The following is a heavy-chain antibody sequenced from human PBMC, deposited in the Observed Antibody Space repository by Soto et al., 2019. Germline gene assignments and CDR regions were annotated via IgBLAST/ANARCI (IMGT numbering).Heavy chain of an antibody. J-gene: IGHJ6*02. Sequence: SETLSLTCAVSGGSIRSSNWWSWVRQSPGKGLEWIGEIFHNGNTYYNPSLNSRVTISVDTSKNQFSLNLRSVTAADTAVYYCARRTWGMDVWGQGTTVTVSS. CDR1: GGSIRSSNW. V-gene: IGHV4-4*02. CDR3: ARRTWGMDV. D-gene: IGHD2-8*01. CDR2: IFHNGNT.